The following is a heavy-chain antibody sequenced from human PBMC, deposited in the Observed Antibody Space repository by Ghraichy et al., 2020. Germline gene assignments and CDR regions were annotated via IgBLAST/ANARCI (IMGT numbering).Heavy chain of an antibody. CDR2: IGEDVATT. J-gene: IGHJ4*02. V-gene: IGHV3-43*02. CDR3: VKDLFLCQNERFVQY. CDR1: GFPFKDYA. Sequence: LTCSASGFPFKDYAMHWVRQGPGKRLEWVSLIGEDVATTSYAASVRCRFTISRDNSKTSLYLQMDSLRADDSAVYFCVKDLFLCQNERFVQYWGRGTLVTVSS. D-gene: IGHD1-1*01.